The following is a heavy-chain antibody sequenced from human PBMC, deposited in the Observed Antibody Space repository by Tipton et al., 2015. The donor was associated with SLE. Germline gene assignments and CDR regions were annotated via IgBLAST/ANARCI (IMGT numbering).Heavy chain of an antibody. V-gene: IGHV4-59*01. CDR2: LYYSGST. J-gene: IGHJ3*02. CDR1: GGSTSSYY. D-gene: IGHD3-22*01. CDR3: ARVSVYDSSGYSSPSAFGI. Sequence: TLSLTCTVSGGSTSSYYWSWIRQPPGKGLEWIVFLYYSGSTNYNPSLKSRVTISVDTSKNQFSLKLSSVTAADTAVYYCARVSVYDSSGYSSPSAFGIWSQGTMVAVSS.